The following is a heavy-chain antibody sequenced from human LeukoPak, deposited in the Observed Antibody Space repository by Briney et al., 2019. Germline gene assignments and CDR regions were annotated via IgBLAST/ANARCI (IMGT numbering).Heavy chain of an antibody. J-gene: IGHJ4*02. Sequence: TSETLSLTCTVSGGSISSYYWSWIRQPPGKGLEWIGYIYYSGSTNYNPSLKSRVTISVDTSKNQFSLKLSSVTAADTAVYYCASGGYSGNDGIDYWGQGTLVTVSS. D-gene: IGHD5-12*01. CDR1: GGSISSYY. CDR3: ASGGYSGNDGIDY. V-gene: IGHV4-59*01. CDR2: IYYSGST.